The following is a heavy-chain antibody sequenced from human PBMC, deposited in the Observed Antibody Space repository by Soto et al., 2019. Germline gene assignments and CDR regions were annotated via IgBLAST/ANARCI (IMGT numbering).Heavy chain of an antibody. V-gene: IGHV1-8*01. J-gene: IGHJ3*02. CDR2: MNPNSGNT. CDR1: GYTFTSYD. D-gene: IGHD6-13*01. Sequence: ASVKVSCKASGYTFTSYDINWVRQATGQGLERMGWMNPNSGNTGYAQKFQGRVTMTRNTSISTAYMELSSLRSEDTAVYYCALSSYSSSWYSAFDIWGQGTMVTVSS. CDR3: ALSSYSSSWYSAFDI.